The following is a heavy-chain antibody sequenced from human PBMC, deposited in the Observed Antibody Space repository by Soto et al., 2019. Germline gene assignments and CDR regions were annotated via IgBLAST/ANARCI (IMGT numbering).Heavy chain of an antibody. D-gene: IGHD2-2*01. J-gene: IGHJ6*02. Sequence: QVQLVQSGAEVKKPGSSVKVSCKASGGTFSSYAISWVRQAPGQGLEWMGGIIPIFGTANYAQKFQGRVTTTAAESPSTADLALTSLRSQATAVSYGAPPVPASGYYYGMDVWGQGTTVTVSS. V-gene: IGHV1-69*12. CDR2: IIPIFGTA. CDR3: APPVPASGYYYGMDV. CDR1: GGTFSSYA.